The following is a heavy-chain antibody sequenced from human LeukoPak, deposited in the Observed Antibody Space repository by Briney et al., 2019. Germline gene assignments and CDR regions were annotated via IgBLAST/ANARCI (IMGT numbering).Heavy chain of an antibody. V-gene: IGHV4-39*01. D-gene: IGHD5-24*01. Sequence: PSETLSLTCTASGDSISSRASFWGWVRQPPGKGLEWIGSIRYSGPTYYNPSLKSRVTIPVDTSKNQFSLKLSSVTAADTAVYYCVRHEEEDGYNAKTFDYWGQGTLVTVFS. CDR1: GDSISSRASF. J-gene: IGHJ4*02. CDR3: VRHEEEDGYNAKTFDY. CDR2: IRYSGPT.